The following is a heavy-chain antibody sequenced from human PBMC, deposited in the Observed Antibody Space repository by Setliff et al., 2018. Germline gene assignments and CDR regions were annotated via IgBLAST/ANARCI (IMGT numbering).Heavy chain of an antibody. CDR2: TIPMFGTT. CDR1: GGTFSSYG. CDR3: AREGVDTRSSTDYRYYMDV. Sequence: SVKVSCKASGGTFSSYGITWVRQAPGQGLEWMGGTIPMFGTTNYAQKFQGRVMIITDASTSTSYRALSSLTSADTAVYYCAREGVDTRSSTDYRYYMDVWGKGTTVTVSS. V-gene: IGHV1-69*05. J-gene: IGHJ6*03. D-gene: IGHD5-18*01.